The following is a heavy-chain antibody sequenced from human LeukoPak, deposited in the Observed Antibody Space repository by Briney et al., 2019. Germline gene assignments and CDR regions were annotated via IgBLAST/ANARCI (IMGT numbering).Heavy chain of an antibody. D-gene: IGHD6-19*01. V-gene: IGHV4-59*13. CDR3: ARVGAVAGFDHYFDY. CDR1: GGSISSYY. Sequence: PSETLSLTCTVSGGSISSYYWSWIRQPPGKGLEWIGYIYYSGSTNYNPSLKSRVTISVDTSKNQFSLKLSSVTAADTAVYYCARVGAVAGFDHYFDYWGQGTLVTVSS. J-gene: IGHJ4*02. CDR2: IYYSGST.